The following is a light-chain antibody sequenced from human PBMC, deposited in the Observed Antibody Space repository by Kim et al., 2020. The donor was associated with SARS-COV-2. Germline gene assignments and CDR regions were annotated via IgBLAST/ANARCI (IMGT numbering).Light chain of an antibody. CDR3: HQYNDWPPGDT. Sequence: EIVMTQSPATLSVSPGDTATLSCRASQSVSSNLAWYQLKPGRAPTLLIYGASTRATGIPARFSGSGSGTECTLTITSLQSEDFALYYCHQYNDWPPGDTFGQGTKLEI. V-gene: IGKV3-15*01. J-gene: IGKJ2*01. CDR1: QSVSSN. CDR2: GAS.